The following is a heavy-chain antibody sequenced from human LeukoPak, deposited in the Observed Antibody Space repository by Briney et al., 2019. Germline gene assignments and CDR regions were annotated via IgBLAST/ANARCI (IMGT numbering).Heavy chain of an antibody. J-gene: IGHJ3*02. V-gene: IGHV4-4*02. Sequence: SETLSLTCAVSGGSISSNWWSWVRQSPGKGLEWIGEIYHSGSTNYNPSLKSRVTISVDTSKNQFSLKLSSVTAADTAVYYCAREPIVGASRGAFDIWGQGTMVTVSS. CDR1: GGSISSNW. CDR3: AREPIVGASRGAFDI. CDR2: IYHSGST. D-gene: IGHD1-26*01.